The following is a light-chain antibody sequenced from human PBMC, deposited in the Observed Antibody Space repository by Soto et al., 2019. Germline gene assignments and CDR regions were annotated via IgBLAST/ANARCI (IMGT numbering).Light chain of an antibody. V-gene: IGKV1-39*01. CDR1: QSISSY. J-gene: IGKJ2*01. Sequence: DIQMTQSPSSLSASVGDRVTISCRASQSISSYLSWYQQKPGKAPNLLISGAFTLHSGVPSRFSGSGSGTDFTLTISSLQPEDFATYYCQQSYSTPYTFGQGTKVEIK. CDR3: QQSYSTPYT. CDR2: GAF.